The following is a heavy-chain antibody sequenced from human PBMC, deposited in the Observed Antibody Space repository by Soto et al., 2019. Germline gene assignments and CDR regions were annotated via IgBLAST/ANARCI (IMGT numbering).Heavy chain of an antibody. CDR3: ARSLAARMESYFDY. CDR1: GGSFSGYY. Sequence: QVQLQQWGAGLLKPSETLSLTCAVSGGSFSGYYWSWIRQPPGNGLEWSGEINHSGSTNYNPSLKSLVTISVDTSKNQFSLKLSSVTAADTAVYYCARSLAARMESYFDYWGQGTLVTVSS. CDR2: INHSGST. V-gene: IGHV4-34*01. D-gene: IGHD6-6*01. J-gene: IGHJ4*02.